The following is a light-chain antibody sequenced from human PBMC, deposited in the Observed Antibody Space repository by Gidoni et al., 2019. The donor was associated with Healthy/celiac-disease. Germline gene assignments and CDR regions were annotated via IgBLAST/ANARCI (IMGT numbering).Light chain of an antibody. CDR1: QDISSY. J-gene: IGKJ2*01. CDR2: AAS. CDR3: QQLNSYA. Sequence: DIQLTQSPSFLSASVGDRVTITCRASQDISSYLAWYQQKPGKAPELLIYAASILQSGVPPRFSGRGSGTEFTLTISSLQPADFATYYCQQLNSYAFXQXTKVDSK. V-gene: IGKV1-9*01.